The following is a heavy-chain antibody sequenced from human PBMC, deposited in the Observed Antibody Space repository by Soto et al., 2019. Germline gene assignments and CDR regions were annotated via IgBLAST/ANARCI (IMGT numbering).Heavy chain of an antibody. CDR1: GYTLTELF. Sequence: GASVKVSCKVSGYTLTELFMHWVRQAPGKRLEWMGGFDPEDGETIYAQKFQGRVTMTEDTSTDTACMELSSLRSEDTAVYYCATAQITFGGVIVISVRYYFDYWGQGTLVTVSS. CDR3: ATAQITFGGVIVISVRYYFDY. D-gene: IGHD3-16*02. J-gene: IGHJ4*02. CDR2: FDPEDGET. V-gene: IGHV1-24*01.